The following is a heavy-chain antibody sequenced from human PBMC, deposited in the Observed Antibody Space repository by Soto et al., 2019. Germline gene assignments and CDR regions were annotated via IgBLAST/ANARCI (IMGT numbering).Heavy chain of an antibody. CDR2: ISYDGSNK. CDR3: ARAGEVGANYFDY. D-gene: IGHD1-26*01. J-gene: IGHJ4*02. Sequence: QVQLVESGGGVVQPGRSLRLSCAASGFTFSSYAMHWVRQAPGKGLEWVAVISYDGSNKYYADSVKGRFTISRDNSKHMLYLQMNSLRAEDTAVYYCARAGEVGANYFDYWGQGTMVTASS. CDR1: GFTFSSYA. V-gene: IGHV3-30-3*01.